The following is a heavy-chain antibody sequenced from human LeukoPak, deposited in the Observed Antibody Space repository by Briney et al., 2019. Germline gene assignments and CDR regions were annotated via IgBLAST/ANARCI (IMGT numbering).Heavy chain of an antibody. CDR1: GGSFSGYY. V-gene: IGHV4-34*09. D-gene: IGHD1-26*01. CDR2: IFNSGTT. CDR3: ARDPNSGVLGDI. Sequence: SETLSLTCAVYGGSFSGYYWSWIRQPPGKGLEWIGYIFNSGTTYYNPSLKSRAIISIDTSKNQFSLKLSSVTAADTAVYYCARDPNSGVLGDIWGQGTMVTVSS. J-gene: IGHJ3*02.